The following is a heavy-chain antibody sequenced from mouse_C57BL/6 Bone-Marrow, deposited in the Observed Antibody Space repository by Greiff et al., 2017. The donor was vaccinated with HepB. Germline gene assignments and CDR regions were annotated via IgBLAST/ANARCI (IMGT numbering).Heavy chain of an antibody. V-gene: IGHV14-4*01. J-gene: IGHJ3*01. D-gene: IGHD2-2*01. CDR1: GFNFKDDY. Sequence: EVQLQQSGAELVRPGASVKLSCTASGFNFKDDYMHWVKQRPEQGLEWIGWIDPENGDTEYASKFQGKATITADTSSNTAYLQLSSLTSEDTAVYYCTTGLRRRTWFAYWGQGTLVTVSA. CDR2: IDPENGDT. CDR3: TTGLRRRTWFAY.